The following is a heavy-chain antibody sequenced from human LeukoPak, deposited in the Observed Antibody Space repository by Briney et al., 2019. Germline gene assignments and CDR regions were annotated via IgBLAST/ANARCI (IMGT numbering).Heavy chain of an antibody. Sequence: PSETLSLTCTVSGGSISSYYWSWIRQPPGKGLEWIGYIYYSGSTNYNPSLKSRVTISVDTSKNQFSLKLSSVTAADTAVYYCAREDRRVRSGGPYYYYGMDVWGQGTTVTVSS. J-gene: IGHJ6*02. D-gene: IGHD3-16*01. CDR1: GGSISSYY. CDR3: AREDRRVRSGGPYYYYGMDV. CDR2: IYYSGST. V-gene: IGHV4-59*01.